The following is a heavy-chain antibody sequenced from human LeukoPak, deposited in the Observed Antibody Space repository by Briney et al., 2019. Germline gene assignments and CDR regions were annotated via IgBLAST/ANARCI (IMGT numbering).Heavy chain of an antibody. CDR3: ARAVGTAPSDH. Sequence: SETLSLTCTVSRGSITSYYWSWIRQPPGKRLEWIGYIHYSGSPNYNPSLKSRVTMSVETSKNQFSLKLSSVTAADTAVHYCARAVGTAPSDHWGQGTLVTVSS. CDR1: RGSITSYY. J-gene: IGHJ4*02. D-gene: IGHD2-21*02. V-gene: IGHV4-59*01. CDR2: IHYSGSP.